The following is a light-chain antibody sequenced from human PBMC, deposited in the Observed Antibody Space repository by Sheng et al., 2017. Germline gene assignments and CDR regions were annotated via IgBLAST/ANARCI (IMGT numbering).Light chain of an antibody. Sequence: PGERITLSCRASQSVSTTYLTWYHQKPDQAPRLLIYGASTRATGIPARFSGSGSGADFTLTISSLQPEDFAVYYCQQYNNWPPTFGQGTKVETK. CDR2: GAS. CDR3: QQYNNWPPT. V-gene: IGKV3D-7*01. CDR1: QSVSTTY. J-gene: IGKJ1*01.